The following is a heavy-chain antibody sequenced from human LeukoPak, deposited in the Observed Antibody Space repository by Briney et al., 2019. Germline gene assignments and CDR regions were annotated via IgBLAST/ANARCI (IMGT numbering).Heavy chain of an antibody. CDR1: GFTFSSYA. CDR3: AKVDYDSSASPAYFDY. J-gene: IGHJ4*02. CDR2: ISGRGTYT. Sequence: GGSLRLSCAASGFTFSSYAMSWVRQAPGRGLEWVSAISGRGTYTYYSDSVKGRFTISRDNSKNTLYLQMNSPRAEDTAVYYCAKVDYDSSASPAYFDYWGQGTLVTVSS. D-gene: IGHD3-22*01. V-gene: IGHV3-23*01.